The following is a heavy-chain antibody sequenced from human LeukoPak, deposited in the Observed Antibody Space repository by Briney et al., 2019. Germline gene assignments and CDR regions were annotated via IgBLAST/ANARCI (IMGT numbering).Heavy chain of an antibody. CDR1: GGSLSSYY. Sequence: SETLSLTCTVSGGSLSSYYWSWIRQPAGRGLEWIGRIYASGSTNYNPSLKSRVTMSVDTSKKQFSLKLSSVTAADTAVYYCARDSSGWAYYFDYWGQGTLVTVSS. CDR3: ARDSSGWAYYFDY. V-gene: IGHV4-4*07. J-gene: IGHJ4*02. CDR2: IYASGST. D-gene: IGHD6-19*01.